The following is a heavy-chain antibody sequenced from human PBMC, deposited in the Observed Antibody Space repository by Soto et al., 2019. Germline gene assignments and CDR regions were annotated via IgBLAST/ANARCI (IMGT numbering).Heavy chain of an antibody. CDR1: GFTFSSYS. V-gene: IGHV3-48*02. D-gene: IGHD6-19*01. CDR2: ITSTGLTM. CDR3: ARVNSLSSVWFFEGAFDI. Sequence: VQLVESGGGLVHPGGSLRLSCEASGFTFSSYSFNWVRQAPGRGLEWVSYITSTGLTMYYTDTVKGRFTISRDNAQNSLYLQLNSLRDEDSAVYYCARVNSLSSVWFFEGAFDIWGQGTMVTVSS. J-gene: IGHJ3*02.